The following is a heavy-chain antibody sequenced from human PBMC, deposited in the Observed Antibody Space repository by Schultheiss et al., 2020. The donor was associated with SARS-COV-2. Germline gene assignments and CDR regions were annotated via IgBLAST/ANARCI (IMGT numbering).Heavy chain of an antibody. Sequence: ASVKVSCKASGYTFTSYAMHWVRQAPGQRLEWMGWINAGNGNTKYSQKFQGRVTITADESTSTAYMELSSLRAEDTAVYYCAREGFGGVGAGVYDYWGQGTLVTVSS. CDR1: GYTFTSYA. J-gene: IGHJ4*02. CDR3: AREGFGGVGAGVYDY. CDR2: INAGNGNT. D-gene: IGHD3-16*01. V-gene: IGHV1-3*01.